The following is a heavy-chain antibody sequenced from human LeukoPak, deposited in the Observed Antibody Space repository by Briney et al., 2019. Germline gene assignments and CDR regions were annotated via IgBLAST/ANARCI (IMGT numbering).Heavy chain of an antibody. CDR3: ARDPGVVGATPFDY. J-gene: IGHJ4*02. V-gene: IGHV3-7*01. D-gene: IGHD1-26*01. Sequence: GGSLRLSCAASGFTFSSYWMSWVRQAPGKGLEWVANIKQDGSEKYYADSVKGRFTISRDNAKNSLYLQMNSLRAEDTAVYYCARDPGVVGATPFDYWGQGTLVTVSS. CDR2: IKQDGSEK. CDR1: GFTFSSYW.